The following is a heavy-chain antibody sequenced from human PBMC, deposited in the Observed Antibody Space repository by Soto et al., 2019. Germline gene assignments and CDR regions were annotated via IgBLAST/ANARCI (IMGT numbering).Heavy chain of an antibody. J-gene: IGHJ6*03. CDR2: IIPILGIA. V-gene: IGHV1-69*02. CDR1: GGTFSSYT. Sequence: SVKVSCKASGGTFSSYTISWVRQAPGQGLEWMGRIIPILGIANYAQKFQGRVTITADKSTSTAYMELSSLRSEDTAVYYCARSCSGGSCYSGYHYYYMDVWGKGTTVTVSS. CDR3: ARSCSGGSCYSGYHYYYMDV. D-gene: IGHD2-15*01.